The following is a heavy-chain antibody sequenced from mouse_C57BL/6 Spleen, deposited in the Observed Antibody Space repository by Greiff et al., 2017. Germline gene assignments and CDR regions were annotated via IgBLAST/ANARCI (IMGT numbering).Heavy chain of an antibody. CDR3: ARDGGAMDY. Sequence: EVQVVESGGGLVKPGGSLKLSCAASGFTFSSYAMSWVRQTPEKRLEWVATISDGGSYTYYPDNVKGRFTISRDNAKNNLYLQMSHLKSEDTAMYYCARDGGAMDYWGQGTSVTVSS. CDR2: ISDGGSYT. J-gene: IGHJ4*01. V-gene: IGHV5-4*01. CDR1: GFTFSSYA.